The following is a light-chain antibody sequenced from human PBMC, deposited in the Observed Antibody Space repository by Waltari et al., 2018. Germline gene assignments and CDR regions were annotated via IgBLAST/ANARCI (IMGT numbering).Light chain of an antibody. Sequence: DIQMTQPPSSLSASIGYSVTITCRTSQNIDNYVNWYQHTPGKPPRLLIYTASTLHSGVPPRFSGSGSGTQFTLTIGNLQPEDFATYYCQQSYDTPEKTFGPGTKVEI. V-gene: IGKV1-39*01. CDR1: QNIDNY. CDR3: QQSYDTPEKT. CDR2: TAS. J-gene: IGKJ2*01.